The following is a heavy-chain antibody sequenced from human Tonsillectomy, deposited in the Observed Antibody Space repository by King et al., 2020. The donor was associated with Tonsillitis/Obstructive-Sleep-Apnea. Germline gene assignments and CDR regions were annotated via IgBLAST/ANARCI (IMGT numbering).Heavy chain of an antibody. CDR2: IXXGGART. V-gene: IGHV3-23*04. J-gene: IGHJ5*01. Sequence: VQLVESGGGLVQSXGSLRLSCAASGFTFGSYAMSWVRQAPGKGLEWVSAIXXGGARTYYADSVKGRFTISRDNSKNTLYLQMNSLRADDTAVYYCANSDPIPQPTVVTPQFGSWGQGTPVTVSS. D-gene: IGHD4-23*01. CDR3: ANSDPIPQPTVVTPQFGS. CDR1: GFTFGSYA.